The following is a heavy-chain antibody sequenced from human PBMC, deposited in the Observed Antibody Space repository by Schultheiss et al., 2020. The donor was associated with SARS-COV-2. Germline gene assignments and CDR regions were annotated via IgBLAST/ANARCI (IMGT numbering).Heavy chain of an antibody. J-gene: IGHJ6*02. CDR1: GGTFSSYA. CDR2: INPNSGGT. V-gene: IGHV1-2*02. CDR3: AREGHAGYGMDV. Sequence: ASVKVSCKASGGTFSSYAISWVRQAPGQGLEWMGWINPNSGGTNYAQKFQGRVTMTRDTSISTAYMELSSLRSDDTAVYYCAREGHAGYGMDVWGQGTMVTVSS.